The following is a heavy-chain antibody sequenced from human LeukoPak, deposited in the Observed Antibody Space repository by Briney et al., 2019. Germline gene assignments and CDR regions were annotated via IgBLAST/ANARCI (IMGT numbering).Heavy chain of an antibody. Sequence: PGGSLRLSCAASGFTFSSAWMTWVRQAPGKGLEWVGHIKNKTNGETTDYAAPVKGRFIISRDDSKNTLYLQMNSLRTEDTAVYYCARGFCSSTNSYQGPFDFWGQGTLVTVSS. J-gene: IGHJ4*02. CDR1: GFTFSSAW. V-gene: IGHV3-15*01. D-gene: IGHD2-2*01. CDR2: IKNKTNGETT. CDR3: ARGFCSSTNSYQGPFDF.